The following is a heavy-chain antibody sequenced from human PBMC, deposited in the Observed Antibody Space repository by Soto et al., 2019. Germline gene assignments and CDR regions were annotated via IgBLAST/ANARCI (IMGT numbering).Heavy chain of an antibody. Sequence: GASVKVSCKASGGTFSSYAISWVRQAPGQGLEWMGGIIPYFGNTNYAQKLQGRVTMTTDASTSTAYMELRSLRSDDTAVYYCAKSWSAFHDYGMDVWGQGTTVTVSS. CDR1: GGTFSSYA. CDR3: AKSWSAFHDYGMDV. D-gene: IGHD6-13*01. CDR2: IIPYFGNT. V-gene: IGHV1-18*01. J-gene: IGHJ6*02.